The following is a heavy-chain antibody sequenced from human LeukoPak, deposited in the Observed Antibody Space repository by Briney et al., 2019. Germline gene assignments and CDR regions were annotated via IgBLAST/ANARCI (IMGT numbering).Heavy chain of an antibody. D-gene: IGHD1-14*01. CDR2: ISPDSATI. V-gene: IGHV3-48*04. J-gene: IGHJ6*03. Sequence: KPGGSLRLSCAASGFTFYSHGMIWVRQAPGKGLEWVSYISPDSATIYYADSVKGRFTISRDHAKNSLYLQMISLRAEDTALYSCARVRGPTVYTYYLDVWAKGPRSPSP. CDR1: GFTFYSHG. CDR3: ARVRGPTVYTYYLDV.